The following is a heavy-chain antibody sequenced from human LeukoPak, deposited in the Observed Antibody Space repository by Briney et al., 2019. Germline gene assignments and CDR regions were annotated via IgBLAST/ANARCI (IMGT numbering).Heavy chain of an antibody. J-gene: IGHJ4*02. CDR2: IYTTGGT. V-gene: IGHV4-4*07. D-gene: IGHD5-12*01. CDR3: ARGDTVATGLYDY. Sequence: SETLSLTCTVSGGSISSYYWSWIRQPAGRGLEWIGRIYTTGGTNYNPSLKSRVTISIDKSKNQFSLKLSSVTAADTAVYYCARGDTVATGLYDYWGQGTLVTVSS. CDR1: GGSISSYY.